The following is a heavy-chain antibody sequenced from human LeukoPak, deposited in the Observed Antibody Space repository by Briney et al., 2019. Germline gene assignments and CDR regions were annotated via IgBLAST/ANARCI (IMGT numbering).Heavy chain of an antibody. D-gene: IGHD1-26*01. CDR1: GYTFTGYY. CDR3: ATLIVGATDRFRAFDI. CDR2: INPNSGGT. J-gene: IGHJ3*02. Sequence: ASVKVSCKASGYTFTGYYMHWVRQAPGQGLEWMGWINPNSGGTNYAQKFQGRVTMTRDTSISTAYMELSSLRSEDTAVYYCATLIVGATDRFRAFDIWAKGQWSPSLQ. V-gene: IGHV1-2*02.